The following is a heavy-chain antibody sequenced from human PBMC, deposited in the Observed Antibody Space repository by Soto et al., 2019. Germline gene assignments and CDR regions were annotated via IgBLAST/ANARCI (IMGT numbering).Heavy chain of an antibody. D-gene: IGHD5-12*01. CDR3: VKSPPGYILGYF. CDR1: GXSFSGEG. J-gene: IGHJ4*01. Sequence: GSLRLSCAASGXSFSGEGMTWVRQAPGKGLEWVANINHDGSVQPYGGSVKGRFTISRDNANNSLYLQIDSIRAEDKALYYCVKSPPGYILGYFWGHGTLVTVSS. CDR2: INHDGSVQ. V-gene: IGHV3-7*03.